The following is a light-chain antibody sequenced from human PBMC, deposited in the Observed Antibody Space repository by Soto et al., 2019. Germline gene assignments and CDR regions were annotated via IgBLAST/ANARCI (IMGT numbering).Light chain of an antibody. V-gene: IGKV3-11*01. J-gene: IGKJ4*01. CDR3: QQRHNWPLT. CDR2: DAS. Sequence: EIVLTHSPGTLSLSPWEIATLSCRASQSVSNDLAWYQQKPGQSPRLLIYDASNRAAGIPARFSGSGSGTDFTLTISGLEPEDFAVYYCQQRHNWPLTFGGGTKVDIK. CDR1: QSVSND.